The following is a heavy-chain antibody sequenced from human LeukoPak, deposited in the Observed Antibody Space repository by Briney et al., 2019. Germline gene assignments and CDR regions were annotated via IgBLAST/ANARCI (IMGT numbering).Heavy chain of an antibody. CDR1: GFTFSSSA. V-gene: IGHV3-23*01. D-gene: IGHD1-26*01. CDR2: ISNNGGYT. Sequence: PGGSLRLSCAASGFTFSSSAMSWVRQAPGKGLEWVSAISNNGGYTYYADSVQGRFTISRDNSKSTLYLQMNSLRAEDTAVYYCARDRVGATDYFDYWGQGTLVTVSS. J-gene: IGHJ4*02. CDR3: ARDRVGATDYFDY.